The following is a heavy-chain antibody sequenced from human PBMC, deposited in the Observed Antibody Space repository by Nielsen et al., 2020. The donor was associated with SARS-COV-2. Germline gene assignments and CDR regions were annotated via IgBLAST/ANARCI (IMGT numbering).Heavy chain of an antibody. V-gene: IGHV1-18*01. CDR1: GYTFTSYG. CDR3: ARDPSLSSVYYYGMDV. J-gene: IGHJ6*02. CDR2: ISAYNGNT. D-gene: IGHD2/OR15-2a*01. Sequence: ASVKVSCKASGYTFTSYGISWVRQAPGQGLEWMGWISAYNGNTNYAQKLQGRVTMTTDTSTSTAYMGLRSLRSDDTAVYYCARDPSLSSVYYYGMDVWGQGTTVTVSS.